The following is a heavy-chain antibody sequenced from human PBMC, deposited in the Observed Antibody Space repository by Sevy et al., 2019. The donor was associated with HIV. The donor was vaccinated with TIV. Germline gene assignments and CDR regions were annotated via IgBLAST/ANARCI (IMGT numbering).Heavy chain of an antibody. CDR3: AKRGGQYDLGMDV. D-gene: IGHD1-1*01. V-gene: IGHV3-48*03. CDR1: GFTFSSFE. Sequence: GGSLRLSCVASGFTFSSFEMNWVRQAPGKGLEWVSSISTSGSNRDYADSLKGRVTISRDNAKKSLYLQMNSLRAEDTAIHFCAKRGGQYDLGMDVWGQGTTVTVSS. CDR2: ISTSGSNR. J-gene: IGHJ6*02.